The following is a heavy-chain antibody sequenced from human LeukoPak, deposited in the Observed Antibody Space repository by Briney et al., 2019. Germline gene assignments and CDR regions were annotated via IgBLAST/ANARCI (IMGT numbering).Heavy chain of an antibody. V-gene: IGHV3-30*02. CDR2: IRYDGSNK. J-gene: IGHJ6*03. Sequence: GGSLRLSCAASGFTFSSYGMHWVRQAPGKGLEWVAFIRYDGSNKYYADSVKGRFTISRDNSKNTLYLQMNSLRAEDTAVYYCAKDPMVRGVISYYYYMDVWGKGTTVTISS. CDR3: AKDPMVRGVISYYYYMDV. CDR1: GFTFSSYG. D-gene: IGHD3-10*01.